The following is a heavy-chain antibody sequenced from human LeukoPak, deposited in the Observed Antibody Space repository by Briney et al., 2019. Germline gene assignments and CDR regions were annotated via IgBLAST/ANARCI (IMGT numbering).Heavy chain of an antibody. J-gene: IGHJ4*02. V-gene: IGHV3-72*01. D-gene: IGHD2-8*01. CDR2: IRIKVTSYST. CDR1: GFTFSDHY. CDR3: SRVQSNGDYFDY. Sequence: GGSLRLSCAASGFTFSDHYMDWVRQAPGKGLEWVARIRIKVTSYSTTYAASVKGRFTISRDDSKNSLYLQMISLRTENTAVYYCSRVQSNGDYFDYWGQGALVIVSS.